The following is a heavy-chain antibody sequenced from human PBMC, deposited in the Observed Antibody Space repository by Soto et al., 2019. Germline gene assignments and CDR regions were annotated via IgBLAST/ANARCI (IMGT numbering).Heavy chain of an antibody. CDR1: GYTFTGYY. Sequence: ASVKVSCKASGYTFTGYYMHWVRQAPGQGLEWMGWISPNSGGTNYAQKFQGWVTMTRDTSISTAYMELSRLRSDDTAVYYCARGRYCSSTSCYTTPNYGMDVWGQGTTVTVSS. V-gene: IGHV1-2*04. CDR2: ISPNSGGT. D-gene: IGHD2-2*02. J-gene: IGHJ6*02. CDR3: ARGRYCSSTSCYTTPNYGMDV.